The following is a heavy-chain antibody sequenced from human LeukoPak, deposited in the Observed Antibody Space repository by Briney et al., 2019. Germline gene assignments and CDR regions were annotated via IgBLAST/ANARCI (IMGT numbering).Heavy chain of an antibody. CDR1: GYTFTSYA. CDR3: ARARGIQGTWGISSSTSCYPDY. Sequence: ASVKVSCKASGYTFTSYAMNWVRQAPGQGLEWMGWINTNTGNPTYAQGFTGRFVFSLDTSVSTAYPQISSLKAEDTAVYYCARARGIQGTWGISSSTSCYPDYWGQGTLVTVSS. V-gene: IGHV7-4-1*02. CDR2: INTNTGNP. D-gene: IGHD2-2*01. J-gene: IGHJ4*02.